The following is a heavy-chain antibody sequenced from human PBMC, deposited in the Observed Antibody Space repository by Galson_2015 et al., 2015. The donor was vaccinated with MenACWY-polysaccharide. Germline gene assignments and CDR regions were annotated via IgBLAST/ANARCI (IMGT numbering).Heavy chain of an antibody. CDR3: AREPYTRGWDAVDY. D-gene: IGHD6-19*01. CDR1: GFSFSSYG. V-gene: IGHV3-33*01. Sequence: SLRLSCAASGFSFSSYGMHWVRQAPGKGLEWVAVALFDGSNKYYAESVKGRFTISRDNSKSTLYLQMNSLRAEDTAVYYCAREPYTRGWDAVDYWGQGTLVTVSS. J-gene: IGHJ4*02. CDR2: ALFDGSNK.